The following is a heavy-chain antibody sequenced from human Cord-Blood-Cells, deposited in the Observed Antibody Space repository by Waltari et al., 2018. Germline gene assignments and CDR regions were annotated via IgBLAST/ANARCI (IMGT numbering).Heavy chain of an antibody. V-gene: IGHV1-2*02. Sequence: QVQLVQSGAEVKKPGAPVKVSCKASGYTFTGYYMHWVRQAPGQGLEWMGWINPNSGGPNYAQKFQGRVTMTRDTSISTAYMELSRLRSDDTAVYYCARTPGSSWFNYFDYWGQGTLVTVSS. J-gene: IGHJ4*02. CDR1: GYTFTGYY. CDR3: ARTPGSSWFNYFDY. CDR2: INPNSGGP. D-gene: IGHD6-13*01.